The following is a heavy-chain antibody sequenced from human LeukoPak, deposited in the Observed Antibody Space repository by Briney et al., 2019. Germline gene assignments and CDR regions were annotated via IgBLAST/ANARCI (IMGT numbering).Heavy chain of an antibody. V-gene: IGHV3-30*19. CDR3: ASAFILYFDY. J-gene: IGHJ4*02. CDR1: GFTFSSYG. CDR2: ISYDGSNK. D-gene: IGHD3-16*02. Sequence: PGGSLRLSCAASGFTFSSYGMHWVRQAPGKGLEWVAVISYDGSNKYYADSVKGRFTISRDNSKNTLYLQMNSLRAEDTAVYYCASAFILYFDYWGQGTLVTVSS.